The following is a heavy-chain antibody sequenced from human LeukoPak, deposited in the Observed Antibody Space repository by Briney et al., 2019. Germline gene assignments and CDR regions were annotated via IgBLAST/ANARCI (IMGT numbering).Heavy chain of an antibody. J-gene: IGHJ4*02. D-gene: IGHD3-3*01. V-gene: IGHV3-7*03. CDR3: AKKDDFWSGYGDY. CDR2: IKQDGSEK. CDR1: GFTFSSYW. Sequence: GGALRLSCAASGFTFSSYWMSWVRQAPGKGLEWVANIKQDGSEKYYVESVKGRFTISRDNSKNTLYLQMNSLRAEDTAVYYCAKKDDFWSGYGDYWGQGTLVTVSS.